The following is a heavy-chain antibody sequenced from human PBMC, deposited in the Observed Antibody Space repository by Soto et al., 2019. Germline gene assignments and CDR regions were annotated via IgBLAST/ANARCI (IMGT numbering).Heavy chain of an antibody. J-gene: IGHJ6*03. D-gene: IGHD6-19*01. CDR3: AATPSGWEYYYYYYMHV. CDR2: IVVGSGNT. CDR1: GFTFTSSA. V-gene: IGHV1-58*02. Sequence: SVKVSCKASGFTFTSSAMQWVRQARGQRFEWIGWIVVGSGNTNYAQKFQERVTITRDMSTSTAYMELSSLRSEDTAVYYCAATPSGWEYYYYYYMHVWCNGTTVTVSS.